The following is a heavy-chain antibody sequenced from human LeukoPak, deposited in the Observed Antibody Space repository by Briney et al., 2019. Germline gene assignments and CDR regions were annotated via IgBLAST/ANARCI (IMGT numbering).Heavy chain of an antibody. CDR3: ARDSTSSGSYGY. Sequence: ASVKVSCKASGYTFTGYYMHWVRQAPGQGLEWMGWINPNSGGTNYAQKFQGRVTMTRDTSISTAYMELSRLRSDDTAVYYCARDSTSSGSYGYWGQGTLVTVSS. V-gene: IGHV1-2*02. CDR2: INPNSGGT. CDR1: GYTFTGYY. J-gene: IGHJ4*02. D-gene: IGHD3-10*01.